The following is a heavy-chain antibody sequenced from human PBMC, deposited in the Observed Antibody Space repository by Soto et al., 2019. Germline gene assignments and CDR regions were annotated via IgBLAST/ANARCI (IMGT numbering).Heavy chain of an antibody. J-gene: IGHJ4*02. CDR1: GXSLNSSGYY. V-gene: IGHV4-39*01. CDR3: ARLPSRHLVDY. D-gene: IGHD3-3*02. CDR2: MFYGVST. Sequence: XTLSLPCTVSGXSLNSSGYYWGWIRQPPGKGLEWIGSMFYGVSTYYNPSLKSRVTVSVDTSKNQFSLNMRSVTAADTAVYYCARLPSRHLVDYWGQGTLVTVSS.